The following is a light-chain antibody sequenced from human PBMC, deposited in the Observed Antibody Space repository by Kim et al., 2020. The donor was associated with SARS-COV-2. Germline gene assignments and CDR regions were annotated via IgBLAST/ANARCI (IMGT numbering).Light chain of an antibody. CDR1: QSVSNS. V-gene: IGKV1-27*01. CDR2: DAS. Sequence: ASVGDRVNLTCRASQSVSNSLAWYQQKPGKVPKLLIYDASNLASGAPSRFSGSGFGTDFTLTISSLQPEDVATYYCQKYNTAPDTFGQGTRLEIK. CDR3: QKYNTAPDT. J-gene: IGKJ5*01.